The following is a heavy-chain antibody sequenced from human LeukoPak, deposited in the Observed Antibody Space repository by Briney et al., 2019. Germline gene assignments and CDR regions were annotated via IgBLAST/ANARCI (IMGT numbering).Heavy chain of an antibody. CDR2: IYPGDSDT. V-gene: IGHV5-51*01. Sequence: GESLKISCKGSGYSFTSYRIGWVRQMPGKGLEWMGIIYPGDSDTRYRPSFQGQVTISADESVSTAYLQWSSLKASDTAMYYCARLHSFSNLDYWGQGTLVTVSS. CDR1: GYSFTSYR. D-gene: IGHD5-18*01. CDR3: ARLHSFSNLDY. J-gene: IGHJ4*02.